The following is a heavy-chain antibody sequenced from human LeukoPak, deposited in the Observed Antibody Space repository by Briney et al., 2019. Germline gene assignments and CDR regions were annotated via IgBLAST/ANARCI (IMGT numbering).Heavy chain of an antibody. Sequence: ASVKVSCKASGGTFSSYAISWVRQAPGQGLEWMGGINPIFGTANYAQKFQGRVTITTDESTSTAYMELSSLRSEDTAVYYYARGGLNGYYYMDVWGKGTTVTVSS. J-gene: IGHJ6*03. CDR1: GGTFSSYA. D-gene: IGHD3-16*02. CDR2: INPIFGTA. CDR3: ARGGLNGYYYMDV. V-gene: IGHV1-69*05.